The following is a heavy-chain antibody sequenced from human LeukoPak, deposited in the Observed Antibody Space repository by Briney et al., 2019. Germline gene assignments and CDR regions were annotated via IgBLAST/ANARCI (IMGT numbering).Heavy chain of an antibody. J-gene: IGHJ6*03. Sequence: SETLSLTCAVYGGSFSGYYWSWILQPPGKGLEWIGESNHSGSTNYNPSLKSRVTISVDTSKNQFSLKLSSVTAADTAVYYCARGYYDILTGYSRYYYYYYMDVWGKGTTVTISS. V-gene: IGHV4-34*01. CDR3: ARGYYDILTGYSRYYYYYYMDV. CDR2: SNHSGST. D-gene: IGHD3-9*01. CDR1: GGSFSGYY.